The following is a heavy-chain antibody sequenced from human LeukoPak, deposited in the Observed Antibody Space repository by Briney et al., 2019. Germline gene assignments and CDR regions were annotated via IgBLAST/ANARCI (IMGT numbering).Heavy chain of an antibody. J-gene: IGHJ4*02. Sequence: SETLSLTCTVSGASVRSHYWSWIRQTPGKGLEWIGYGFYIGRTNYNPSLGSRVAISLDTSKNQFSLRLTAVTAADTAVYCCARAMPGYCTNGVCYRGGYYFDYWGQGTLVTVSS. CDR3: ARAMPGYCTNGVCYRGGYYFDY. D-gene: IGHD2-8*01. V-gene: IGHV4-59*02. CDR1: GASVRSHY. CDR2: GFYIGRT.